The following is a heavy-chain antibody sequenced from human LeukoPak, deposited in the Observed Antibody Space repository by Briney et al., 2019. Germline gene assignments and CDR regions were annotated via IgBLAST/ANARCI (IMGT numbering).Heavy chain of an antibody. V-gene: IGHV1-18*01. D-gene: IGHD3-3*01. J-gene: IGHJ4*02. CDR1: GYTFTSYG. CDR3: ATSSLRFWEWLLDY. CDR2: ISAYNGNT. Sequence: ASVKVSCKASGYTFTSYGISWVRQAPGQGLEWMGWISAYNGNTNYAQKLQGRVTMTTDTSTSTAYTELRSLRSDDTAVYYCATSSLRFWEWLLDYGGQGTLVTVSS.